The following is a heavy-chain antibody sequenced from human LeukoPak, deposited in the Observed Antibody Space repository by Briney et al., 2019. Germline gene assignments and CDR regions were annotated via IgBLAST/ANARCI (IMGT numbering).Heavy chain of an antibody. D-gene: IGHD1-7*01. Sequence: ASVKVSCKASGYTFTGYYMHWMRQAPGQGLEWMGWINPNSGGTNYAQKFQGRVTMTRDTSISTAYMELSRLRSDDTAVYYCARDAEIPRYNWNYRWFDPWGQGTLVTVSS. CDR2: INPNSGGT. CDR3: ARDAEIPRYNWNYRWFDP. J-gene: IGHJ5*02. CDR1: GYTFTGYY. V-gene: IGHV1-2*02.